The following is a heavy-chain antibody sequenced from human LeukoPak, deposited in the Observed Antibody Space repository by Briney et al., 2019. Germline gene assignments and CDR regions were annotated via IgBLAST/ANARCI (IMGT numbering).Heavy chain of an antibody. CDR1: GGSISSSSYY. D-gene: IGHD3-3*01. Sequence: SETLYLTCTVSGGSISSSSYYWGWIRQPPGNGLEWIGTIYYSGHTYYNPSLKSRVTIFVDTSQNQFSLKLSSVTAADTAVYYCARHRRDHDFWSGSNPTHYYYYMDVWGKGTTVTASS. CDR3: ARHRRDHDFWSGSNPTHYYYYMDV. J-gene: IGHJ6*03. CDR2: IYYSGHT. V-gene: IGHV4-39*01.